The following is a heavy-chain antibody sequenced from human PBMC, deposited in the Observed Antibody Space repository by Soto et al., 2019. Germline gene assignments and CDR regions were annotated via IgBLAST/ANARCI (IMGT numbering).Heavy chain of an antibody. J-gene: IGHJ4*02. Sequence: GESLKISCKGVGYKFGSAWIGWVRQMPGKGLEWMGIVKPGTSDIRYSPSCRGHVTISADEAVSTAYLQWSSLKASDTAMYYCARQLSHICDSWGQGTLVTVSS. V-gene: IGHV5-51*01. D-gene: IGHD3-3*02. CDR2: VKPGTSDI. CDR3: ARQLSHICDS. CDR1: GYKFGSAW.